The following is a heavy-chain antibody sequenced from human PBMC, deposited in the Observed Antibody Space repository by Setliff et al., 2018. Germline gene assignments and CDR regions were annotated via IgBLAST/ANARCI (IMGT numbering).Heavy chain of an antibody. CDR3: ARTCSGSGCYAGLES. Sequence: GGSLRLSCAAFGFTFSTYRMHWVRQAPGKGLEWVAVIWDDGVKKYHADSVKGRFTISRDNSKNTLYLQMNSLRPEDTAVYYCARTCSGSGCYAGLESWGQGTPVTVSS. V-gene: IGHV3-33*08. J-gene: IGHJ4*02. CDR1: GFTFSTYR. D-gene: IGHD2-15*01. CDR2: IWDDGVKK.